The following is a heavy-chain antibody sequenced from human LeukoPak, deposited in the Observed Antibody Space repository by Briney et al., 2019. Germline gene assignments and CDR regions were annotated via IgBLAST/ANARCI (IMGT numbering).Heavy chain of an antibody. J-gene: IGHJ4*02. V-gene: IGHV1-69*04. Sequence: GASVKVSCKASGGTFSSYAISWVRQAPGQGLEWMGRIIPILGIANYAQKFQGRVTITADKSTSTAYMELSSLRSEDTAVYYCACPFNGRGSSGWYNDYWGQGTLVTVSS. D-gene: IGHD6-19*01. CDR2: IIPILGIA. CDR1: GGTFSSYA. CDR3: ACPFNGRGSSGWYNDY.